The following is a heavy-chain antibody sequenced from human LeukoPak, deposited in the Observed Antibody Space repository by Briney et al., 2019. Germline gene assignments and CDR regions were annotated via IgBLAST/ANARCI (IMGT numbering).Heavy chain of an antibody. CDR3: ARDSPHQRFDY. CDR1: GYTFIDYW. V-gene: IGHV1-2*02. J-gene: IGHJ4*02. CDR2: IDLKTGDI. Sequence: ASVKVSCKASGYTFIDYWIHWVRQAPGQGLEWMGGIDLKTGDITSAQKFQGRVTMTRDTSISTTYMDLSGLGTDDTAVYYCARDSPHQRFDYWGQGTLVTVSS.